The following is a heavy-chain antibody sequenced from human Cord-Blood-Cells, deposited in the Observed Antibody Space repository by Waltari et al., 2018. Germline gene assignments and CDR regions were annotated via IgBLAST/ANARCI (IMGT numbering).Heavy chain of an antibody. CDR1: GFTFSSYR. Sequence: EVQLVESGGGLVKPGGSLSPPCAASGFTFSSYRMNWVRQAPGKGLEWVSSISSSSSYIYYADSVKGRFTISRDNAKNSLYLQMNSLRAEDTAVYYCASRGDVDYWGQGTLVTVSS. CDR3: ASRGDVDY. CDR2: ISSSSSYI. D-gene: IGHD3-10*01. V-gene: IGHV3-21*01. J-gene: IGHJ4*02.